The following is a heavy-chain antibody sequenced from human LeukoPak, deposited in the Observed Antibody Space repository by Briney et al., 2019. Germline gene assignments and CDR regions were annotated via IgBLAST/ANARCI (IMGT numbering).Heavy chain of an antibody. D-gene: IGHD5-18*01. J-gene: IGHJ6*04. CDR1: GGTFSSYA. V-gene: IGHV1-69*13. Sequence: SVKVSCTASGGTFSSYAISWVRQAPGQGLEWMGGIIPIFGTANYAQKFQGRVTITADESTSTAYMELSSLRSEDTAVYYCARERGSYGYYYYGMDVWGKGTTVTVSS. CDR3: ARERGSYGYYYYGMDV. CDR2: IIPIFGTA.